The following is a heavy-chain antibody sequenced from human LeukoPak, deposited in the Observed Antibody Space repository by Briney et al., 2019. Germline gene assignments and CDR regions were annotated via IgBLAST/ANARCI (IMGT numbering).Heavy chain of an antibody. V-gene: IGHV4-31*03. CDR2: IYYSGST. J-gene: IGHJ5*02. D-gene: IGHD5-18*01. CDR3: ATYVDTAMVTGWFDP. CDR1: GASISSGGYY. Sequence: PSQTLSLTCTVSGASISSGGYYWSWIRQHPGRGLEWIGYIYYSGSTYYNPSLKSRVTISVDTSKNQFSLKLNSVTAADTAVYYCATYVDTAMVTGWFDPWGQGTLVTVSS.